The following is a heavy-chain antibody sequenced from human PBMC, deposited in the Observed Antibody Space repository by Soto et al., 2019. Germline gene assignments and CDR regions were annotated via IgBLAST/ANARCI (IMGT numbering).Heavy chain of an antibody. CDR2: ISSSGSTI. V-gene: IGHV3-11*01. J-gene: IGHJ4*02. Sequence: GGSLRLSCAASGFTFSDYYMSWTRQAPGKGLEWVSYISSSGSTIYYADSVKGRFTISRDNAKNSLYLQMNSLRAEDTAVYYCARTPLRFLEWLSRGYFDYWGQGTLVTVSS. D-gene: IGHD3-3*01. CDR1: GFTFSDYY. CDR3: ARTPLRFLEWLSRGYFDY.